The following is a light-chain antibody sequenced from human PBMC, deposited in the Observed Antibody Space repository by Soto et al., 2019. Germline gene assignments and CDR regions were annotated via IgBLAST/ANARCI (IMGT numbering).Light chain of an antibody. CDR3: SSYTSSSTYV. J-gene: IGLJ1*01. Sequence: QSVLTQPASVSGSPGQSIAISCTGASSDVGGYNSVSWYQHHPGKAPKLMIYNVSNRPSGVSDRFSDSKSGNTAFLIIFGLQAEDEADYYCSSYTSSSTYVFGTGTKVTV. CDR2: NVS. V-gene: IGLV2-14*03. CDR1: SSDVGGYNS.